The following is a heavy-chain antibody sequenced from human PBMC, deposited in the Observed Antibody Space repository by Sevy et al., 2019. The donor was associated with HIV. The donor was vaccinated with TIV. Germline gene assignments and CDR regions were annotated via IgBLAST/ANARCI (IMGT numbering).Heavy chain of an antibody. CDR2: KKDDGSDK. CDR1: GFTFSNYW. J-gene: IGHJ4*02. D-gene: IGHD2-15*01. CDR3: VRDGLASATDFDY. V-gene: IGHV3-7*01. Sequence: GGSLRLSCEASGFTFSNYWMTWVRQAPGKGLEWVANKKDDGSDKYYGDAVKGRFSLSRDNAKNTLYLQMDSLRAEDTAVYYCVRDGLASATDFDYWGQGTLVTVSS.